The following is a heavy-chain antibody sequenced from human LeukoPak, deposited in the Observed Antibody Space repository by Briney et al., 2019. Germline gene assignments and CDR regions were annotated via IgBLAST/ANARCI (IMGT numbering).Heavy chain of an antibody. V-gene: IGHV4-39*01. D-gene: IGHD6-13*01. J-gene: IGHJ5*02. CDR3: ARGDSSSWFVLGWFDP. Sequence: SETLSLTCTVSGGSISSSSYYWGWIRQPPGKGLEWIGSIYYSGSTYYNPSLKSRVTISVDTSKNQFSLKLSSVTAADTAVYYCARGDSSSWFVLGWFDPWGQGTLVTVSS. CDR2: IYYSGST. CDR1: GGSISSSSYY.